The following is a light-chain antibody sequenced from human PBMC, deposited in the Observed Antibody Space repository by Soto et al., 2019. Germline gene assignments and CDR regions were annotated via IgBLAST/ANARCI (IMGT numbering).Light chain of an antibody. CDR3: CSYAGGSTYVV. J-gene: IGLJ2*01. CDR2: EGS. Sequence: QSALTQPASVSGSPGQSITISCTGTSSDVGSYNLVSWYQQHLGKAPKLMIYEGSKRPSGVSNRFSGSKSGNTASLTISGLQAEDEADYYCCSYAGGSTYVVFGGGTKLTVL. V-gene: IGLV2-23*01. CDR1: SSDVGSYNL.